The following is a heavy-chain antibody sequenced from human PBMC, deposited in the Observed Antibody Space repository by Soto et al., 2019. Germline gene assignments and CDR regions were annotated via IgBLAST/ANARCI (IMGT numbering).Heavy chain of an antibody. CDR3: ARQDRVVAEGRWFDP. J-gene: IGHJ5*02. CDR2: VHYSGNT. Sequence: TLSLTCTVSGYSISSGYHWAWIRQPPGKGLEWLGSVHYSGNTYYNPSLKSRLTISVDKSKNQFSLNLSSVTAADTAVYYCARQDRVVAEGRWFDPWGQGTLVTGSS. D-gene: IGHD2-15*01. V-gene: IGHV4-38-2*02. CDR1: GYSISSGYH.